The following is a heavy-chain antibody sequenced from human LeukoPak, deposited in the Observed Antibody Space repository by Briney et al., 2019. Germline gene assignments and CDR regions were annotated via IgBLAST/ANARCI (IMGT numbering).Heavy chain of an antibody. CDR3: ARGTYCSSTSCYHDLDY. CDR1: GGSFSGYY. J-gene: IGHJ4*02. V-gene: IGHV4-34*01. D-gene: IGHD2-2*01. CDR2: INHSGST. Sequence: SETLSLTCAVSGGSFSGYYWSWIRQPPGEGLEWIGEINHSGSTNYNPSLKSRVTISVDTSKNQFSLKLSSVTAADTAVYYCARGTYCSSTSCYHDLDYWGQGTLVTVSS.